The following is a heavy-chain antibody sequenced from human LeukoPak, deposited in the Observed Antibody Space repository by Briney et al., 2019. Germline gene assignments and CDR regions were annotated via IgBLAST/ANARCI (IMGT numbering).Heavy chain of an antibody. J-gene: IGHJ4*02. CDR1: GFTLSSYA. V-gene: IGHV3-23*01. D-gene: IGHD5-18*01. Sequence: PGGSLRLSCAASGFTLSSYAMSWVRQAPGKGLEWVSAISGSGGSTYYADSVKGRFTISRDNSKNTLYLQMNSLRAEDTAVYYCAKDRGYSYGLFDYWGQGTLVTVSS. CDR2: ISGSGGST. CDR3: AKDRGYSYGLFDY.